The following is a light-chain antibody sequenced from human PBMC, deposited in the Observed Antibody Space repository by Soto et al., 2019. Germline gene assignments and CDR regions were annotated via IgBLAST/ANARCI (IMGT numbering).Light chain of an antibody. CDR3: AAWDNGRRATL. CDR1: TSNIGSNY. J-gene: IGLJ2*01. CDR2: SNS. Sequence: QSVLTQPPSASGTPGQRVTISCSGSTSNIGSNYVYWYQQLPGMAPKLLIYSNSERPSGVPDRFSGSKSGTSVSLAISGLRSEDEADYYCAAWDNGRRATLFGGGTKLPVL. V-gene: IGLV1-47*02.